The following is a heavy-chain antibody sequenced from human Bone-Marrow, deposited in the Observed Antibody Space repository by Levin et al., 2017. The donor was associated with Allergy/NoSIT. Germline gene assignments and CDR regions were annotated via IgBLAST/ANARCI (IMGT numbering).Heavy chain of an antibody. CDR1: GFTFSSYE. CDR3: ARDRRCSSYTCPTIDAFDI. Sequence: LAGGSLRLSCAASGFTFSSYEMNWVRQAPGKGLEWVSYISGSGTTIYYADSVKGRFTISRDNAKNSLYLQMNSLRAEDTAVYYCARDRRCSSYTCPTIDAFDIWGQGTMVSVSS. V-gene: IGHV3-48*03. J-gene: IGHJ3*02. D-gene: IGHD2-2*01. CDR2: ISGSGTTI.